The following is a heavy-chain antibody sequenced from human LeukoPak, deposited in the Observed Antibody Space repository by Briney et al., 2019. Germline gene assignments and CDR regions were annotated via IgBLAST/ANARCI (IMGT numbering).Heavy chain of an antibody. CDR3: ARGGKSDGWHPTPFDY. V-gene: IGHV4-61*08. J-gene: IGHJ4*02. CDR2: IYYSGST. CDR1: GGSISSGGYY. Sequence: PSETLSLTCTVSGGSISSGGYYWSWIRQHPGKGLEWIGYIYYSGSTNYNPSLKSRVTISVDTSKNQFSLKLSSVTAADTAVYYCARGGKSDGWHPTPFDYWGQGTLATVSS. D-gene: IGHD5-24*01.